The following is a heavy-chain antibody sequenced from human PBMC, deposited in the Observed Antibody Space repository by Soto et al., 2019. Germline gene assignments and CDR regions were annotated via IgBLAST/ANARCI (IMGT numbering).Heavy chain of an antibody. Sequence: QVHLLESGPGLVKPSQTLSLTCSVSGDSISTVDYFWAWIRQPPGQSLEYIGYIYKSTTTYYNPSFESRLAISLDTSKSQFSLNVTSVTAADTDVYFCARGRYCLTGRCFPNWFDSWGQGTLVTVSS. CDR1: GDSISTVDYF. CDR3: ARGRYCLTGRCFPNWFDS. V-gene: IGHV4-30-4*01. J-gene: IGHJ5*01. D-gene: IGHD2-15*01. CDR2: IYKSTTT.